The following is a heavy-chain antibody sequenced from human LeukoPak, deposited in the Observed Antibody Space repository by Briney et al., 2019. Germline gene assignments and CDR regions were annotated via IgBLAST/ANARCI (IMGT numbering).Heavy chain of an antibody. Sequence: GGSLRLSCAASGFTFSRYSMSWVRQAPGKGLEWVSAISITGVSTFYGDSVKGRFTISRDDSRRMLFLQVNSLRAEDTAVYYCAIDGYNDGRSWGDLDSWGQGALVTVYS. CDR1: GFTFSRYS. CDR3: AIDGYNDGRSWGDLDS. V-gene: IGHV3-23*01. J-gene: IGHJ4*02. CDR2: ISITGVST. D-gene: IGHD5-24*01.